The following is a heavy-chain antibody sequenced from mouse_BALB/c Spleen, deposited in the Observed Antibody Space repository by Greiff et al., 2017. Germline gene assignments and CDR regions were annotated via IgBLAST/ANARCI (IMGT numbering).Heavy chain of an antibody. V-gene: IGHV14-1*02. CDR2: IDPENGNT. CDR1: GFNIKDYY. CDR3: ARDSLAY. J-gene: IGHJ3*01. Sequence: EVKLQESGAELVRPGALVKLSCKASGFNIKDYYMHWVKQRPEQGLEWIGWIDPENGNTIYDPKFQGKASITADTSSNTAYLQLSSLTSEDTAVYYCARDSLAYWGQGTLVTVSA.